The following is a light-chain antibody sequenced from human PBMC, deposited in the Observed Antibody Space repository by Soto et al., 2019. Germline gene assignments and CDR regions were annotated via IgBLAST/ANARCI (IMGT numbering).Light chain of an antibody. Sequence: EIVLTQSPGTLSLSPGERATLSCRASQSVSSSYLAWYQQKPGQAPRLLIYGASSRATGIPDRFSGSGSGADFTLTISRLEPEDVSVCYCQQYCSAPCTFGQGTKLEIK. CDR1: QSVSSSY. V-gene: IGKV3-20*01. CDR3: QQYCSAPCT. CDR2: GAS. J-gene: IGKJ2*02.